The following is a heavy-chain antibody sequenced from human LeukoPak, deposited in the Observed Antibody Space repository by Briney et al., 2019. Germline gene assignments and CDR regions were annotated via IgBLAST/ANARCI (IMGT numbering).Heavy chain of an antibody. D-gene: IGHD1-7*01. CDR1: GGSISSYY. J-gene: IGHJ4*02. V-gene: IGHV4-59*01. CDR3: ARENYYFDY. Sequence: SETLSLTCTVSGGSISSYYWSWIRQPPGKELEWIGYIYYSRSTNYNPSLKSRITISVDTSKNQFSLKLSSVTAADTAVYYCARENYYFDYWGQGTLVTVSS. CDR2: IYYSRST.